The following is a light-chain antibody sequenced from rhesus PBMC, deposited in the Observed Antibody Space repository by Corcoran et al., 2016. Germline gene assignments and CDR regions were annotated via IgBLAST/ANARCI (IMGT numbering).Light chain of an antibody. CDR2: AAS. CDR1: QGISDY. V-gene: IGKV1-36*02. CDR3: LQGYSTPFT. J-gene: IGKJ3*01. Sequence: DIQMTQSPSSLSASVGDRVTITCRASQGISDYLSWYQQKPGKAPKRLIYAASSLESGVPPRFSGSGSGTEFTLTINSLQPEDFAAYYCLQGYSTPFTFGPGTKLDIK.